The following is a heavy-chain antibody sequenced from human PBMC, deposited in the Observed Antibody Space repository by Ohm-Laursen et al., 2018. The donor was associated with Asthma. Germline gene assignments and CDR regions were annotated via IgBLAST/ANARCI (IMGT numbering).Heavy chain of an antibody. J-gene: IGHJ4*02. CDR2: ISYDGSNK. V-gene: IGHV3-30-3*01. D-gene: IGHD3-22*01. CDR1: GFTFSNFA. Sequence: SLRLSCAASGFTFSNFAMHWVRQAPGKGLEWVAVISYDGSNKYYADSVKGRFTISRDNSKNTLYLQMSSLRSEDTAVYYCARDHSSGYSFSFDYWGQGTLVTVSS. CDR3: ARDHSSGYSFSFDY.